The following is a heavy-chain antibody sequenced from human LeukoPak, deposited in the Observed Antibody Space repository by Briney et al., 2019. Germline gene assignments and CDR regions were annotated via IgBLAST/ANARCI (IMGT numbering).Heavy chain of an antibody. Sequence: GGSLRLSCEASGFTFSDYAMSWVRQAPGKGLEWVSSIVKNSGSAYYADSVKGRFTISRDNSKNTLYLQMNSLRAEDTAVYYCAEARGMSYAIFFDYWGQGTLVTVSS. D-gene: IGHD3-9*01. V-gene: IGHV3-23*01. CDR1: GFTFSDYA. J-gene: IGHJ4*02. CDR2: IVKNSGSA. CDR3: AEARGMSYAIFFDY.